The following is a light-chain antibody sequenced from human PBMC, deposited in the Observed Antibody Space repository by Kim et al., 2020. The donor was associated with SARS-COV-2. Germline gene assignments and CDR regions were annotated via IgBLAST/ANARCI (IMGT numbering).Light chain of an antibody. CDR3: QVYEAYPVT. J-gene: IGKJ5*01. CDR2: KAS. Sequence: DIQMTQSPSTLSASVGDRVTMTCRASQNINSNLVWYQQKPGKAPKVLIYKASTLESGVPSRFSGSGSGTEFTLTITSLQPDDSAAYYCQVYEAYPVTFGQGTRLEIK. CDR1: QNINSN. V-gene: IGKV1-5*03.